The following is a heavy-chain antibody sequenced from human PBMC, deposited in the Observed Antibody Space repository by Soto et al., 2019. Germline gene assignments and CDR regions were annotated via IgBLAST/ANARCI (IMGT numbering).Heavy chain of an antibody. D-gene: IGHD3-10*01. Sequence: PGGSLRLSCAASGFTFSSYAMHWVRQAPGKGLEWVAVISYDGSNKYYADSVKGRFTISRDNSKNTLYLQMNSLRAEDTAVYYCARDVLLWFGERPGQSLTYYGMDVWGQGTTVTVSS. J-gene: IGHJ6*02. CDR1: GFTFSSYA. CDR3: ARDVLLWFGERPGQSLTYYGMDV. V-gene: IGHV3-30-3*01. CDR2: ISYDGSNK.